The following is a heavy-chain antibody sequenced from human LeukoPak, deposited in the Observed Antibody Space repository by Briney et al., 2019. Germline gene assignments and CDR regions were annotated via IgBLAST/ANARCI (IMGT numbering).Heavy chain of an antibody. J-gene: IGHJ1*01. D-gene: IGHD3-22*01. CDR1: GFTFSDYY. CDR2: ISSSGSTI. Sequence: PGGSLRLSCAPSGFTFSDYYMSWIRQAPGKGLEWVSYISSSGSTIYYADSVKGRFTISRDNAKNSLYLQMNSLRAEDTAVYYCARATMIGLSRYFQHWGQGTLVTVSS. CDR3: ARATMIGLSRYFQH. V-gene: IGHV3-11*04.